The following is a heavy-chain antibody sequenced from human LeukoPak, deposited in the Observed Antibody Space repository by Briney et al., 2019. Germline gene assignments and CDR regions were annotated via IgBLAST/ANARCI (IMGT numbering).Heavy chain of an antibody. CDR3: ARDLRWGYFDY. D-gene: IGHD4-23*01. CDR1: GGSMSNYY. CDR2: IYYTGST. V-gene: IGHV4-59*01. Sequence: SETLSLTCSVSGGSMSNYYWSWIRQPPGKGLEWIGYIYYTGSTNYNPSLKSRVTISVDTSKNQFSLKLSSVTAADTAVYYCARDLRWGYFDYWGQGTLVTVSS. J-gene: IGHJ4*02.